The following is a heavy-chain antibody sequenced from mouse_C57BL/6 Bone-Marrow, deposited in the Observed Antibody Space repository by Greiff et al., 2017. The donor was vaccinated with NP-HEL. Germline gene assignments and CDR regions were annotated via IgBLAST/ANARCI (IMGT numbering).Heavy chain of an antibody. Sequence: QVQLKQPGAELVKPGASVKVSCKASGYTFTSYWMHWVKQRPGQGLEWIGRIHPSDSDTNYNQKFKGKATLTVDKSSSTAYMQLSSLTSEDSAVYDCAPYDGYYKGFAYWGQGTLVTVSA. CDR3: APYDGYYKGFAY. CDR2: IHPSDSDT. J-gene: IGHJ3*01. V-gene: IGHV1-74*01. D-gene: IGHD2-3*01. CDR1: GYTFTSYW.